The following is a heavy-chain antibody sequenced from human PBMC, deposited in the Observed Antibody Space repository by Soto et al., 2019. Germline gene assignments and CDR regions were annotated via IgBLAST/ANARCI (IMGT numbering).Heavy chain of an antibody. CDR1: GFTFSSHA. D-gene: IGHD5-12*01. Sequence: LRLSCAASGFTFSSHAMIWVRQAPGKELEWVSSISAGGGETYYTDSVKGRFTVSRDDSHNTLYLQMNGLRVEDTAVYFCAKRSGYDVDFWGQGSLVTVSS. CDR3: AKRSGYDVDF. V-gene: IGHV3-23*01. J-gene: IGHJ4*02. CDR2: ISAGGGET.